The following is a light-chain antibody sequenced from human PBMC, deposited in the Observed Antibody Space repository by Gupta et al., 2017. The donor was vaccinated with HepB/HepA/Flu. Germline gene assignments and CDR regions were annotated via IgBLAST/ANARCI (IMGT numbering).Light chain of an antibody. CDR2: DVN. V-gene: IGLV2-11*01. CDR3: CSYAGSYTYV. CDR1: SSDVGGYNY. J-gene: IGLJ1*01. Sequence: QSALTQPRSVSGSPGQSVTISCTGTSSDVGGYNYVSWYQQHPGKAPNVMIYDVNKRPSGVPDRFSGARSGNTASLTISGLQAEDEADYYCCSYAGSYTYVFGTGTKVTVL.